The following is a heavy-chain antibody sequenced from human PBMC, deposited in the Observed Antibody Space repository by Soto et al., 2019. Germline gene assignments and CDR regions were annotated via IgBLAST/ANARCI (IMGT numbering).Heavy chain of an antibody. Sequence: GGSLRLSCVASGFAVSRNYMTWVRQAPGKGLEWVSYIHSDGSTFYTESVKDRFTVSRDNSKNTLYLHMNSLRVEDTAIYYCAREKTAWPLAYGLDVWGQGTTVTVSS. J-gene: IGHJ6*02. V-gene: IGHV3-53*01. CDR1: GFAVSRNY. D-gene: IGHD2-21*02. CDR2: IHSDGST. CDR3: AREKTAWPLAYGLDV.